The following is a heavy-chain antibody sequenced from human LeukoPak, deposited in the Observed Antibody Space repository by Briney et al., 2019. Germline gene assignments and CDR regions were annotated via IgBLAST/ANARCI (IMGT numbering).Heavy chain of an antibody. J-gene: IGHJ6*02. CDR2: ISYDGSKE. Sequence: GGSLRLSCAASGFPFSIYGMHWVRQPPGKGLEWVAAISYDGSKEYSADSVKGRFTISRDNSKNTLYLQMNSLRAEDTAVYYCARGLHYYYYGMDVWGQGTTVTVSS. CDR3: ARGLHYYYYGMDV. CDR1: GFPFSIYG. D-gene: IGHD3-10*01. V-gene: IGHV3-30*03.